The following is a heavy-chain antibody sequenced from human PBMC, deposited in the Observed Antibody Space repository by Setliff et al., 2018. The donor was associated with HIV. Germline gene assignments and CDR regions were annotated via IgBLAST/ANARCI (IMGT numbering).Heavy chain of an antibody. J-gene: IGHJ4*02. D-gene: IGHD3-16*01. V-gene: IGHV1-69*13. CDR3: AREFPGGDGYNFGY. Sequence: ASVKVSCKASGGTFSSFGISWVRQAPGQGLEWMGGIIPRFGTANYAQKFQGRVTITADEPTSTAYMELSSLRSDDTAVYYCAREFPGGDGYNFGYWGQGTLVTVSS. CDR1: GGTFSSFG. CDR2: IIPRFGTA.